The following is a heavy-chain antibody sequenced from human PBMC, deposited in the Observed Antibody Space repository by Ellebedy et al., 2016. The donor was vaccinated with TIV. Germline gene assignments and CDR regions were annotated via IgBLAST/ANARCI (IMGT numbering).Heavy chain of an antibody. J-gene: IGHJ4*02. CDR2: ITTVGSST. D-gene: IGHD6-19*01. CDR1: GFTFSNYW. V-gene: IGHV3-74*01. Sequence: PGGSLRLSCAASGFTFSNYWMHWVRQVPGKGLAWVSRITTVGSSTNYADSVKDRFTISRENAKTTLYLEMNSLRAEDTAVYYCARDSGWNKYDYWGQGTLVTVSS. CDR3: ARDSGWNKYDY.